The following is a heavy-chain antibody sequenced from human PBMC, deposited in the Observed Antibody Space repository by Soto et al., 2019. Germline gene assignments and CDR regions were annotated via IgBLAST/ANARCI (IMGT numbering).Heavy chain of an antibody. J-gene: IGHJ6*02. CDR3: ARRTNYYYVMDV. Sequence: KPSETLSLTCTVSGGSITDDYWIWIRQPPGKGLEWIGYFFYNGNTNYNPSLKSRVTISVDTSKNQFSLKLSSVTAADTAVYYCARRTNYYYVMDVWGQGTTVTVSS. CDR1: GGSITDDY. CDR2: FFYNGNT. V-gene: IGHV4-59*01.